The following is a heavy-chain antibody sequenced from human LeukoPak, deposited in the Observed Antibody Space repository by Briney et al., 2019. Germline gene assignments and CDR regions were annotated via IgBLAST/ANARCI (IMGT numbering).Heavy chain of an antibody. Sequence: SETLSLTCTVSGGSISSSSYYWGWIRQPPGKGLEWIGSIYYSGSTYYNPSLKSRVTISVDTSKNQFSLKLSSVTAADTAVYYCTRGGPVAGTHKYFQHWGQGTLVTVSS. CDR3: TRGGPVAGTHKYFQH. CDR2: IYYSGST. CDR1: GGSISSSSYY. J-gene: IGHJ1*01. D-gene: IGHD6-19*01. V-gene: IGHV4-39*07.